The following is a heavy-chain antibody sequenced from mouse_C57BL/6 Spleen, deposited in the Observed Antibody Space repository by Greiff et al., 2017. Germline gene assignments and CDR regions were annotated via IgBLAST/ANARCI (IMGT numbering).Heavy chain of an antibody. CDR1: GYTFTSYW. Sequence: QVQLQQPGAELVMPGASVKLSCKASGYTFTSYWMHWVKQRPGQGLAWIGEIDPSDSYTNYNQKFKGKSTLPVDKSSSTAYLQLSSLTSADSAVYYCERWNCGSNAYAMDYWGQGTSVTVAS. V-gene: IGHV1-69*01. J-gene: IGHJ4*01. CDR3: ERWNCGSNAYAMDY. D-gene: IGHD1-1*01. CDR2: IDPSDSYT.